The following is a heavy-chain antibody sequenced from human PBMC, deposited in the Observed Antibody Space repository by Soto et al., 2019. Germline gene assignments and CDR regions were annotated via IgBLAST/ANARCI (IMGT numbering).Heavy chain of an antibody. CDR1: GDSISSGDYY. CDR2: IYYSGTT. J-gene: IGHJ4*02. V-gene: IGHV4-30-4*01. CDR3: ARHARRRYGDYDY. Sequence: QVHLQESGPGLVKPSQTLSLTCTVSGDSISSGDYYWTWIRQPPGKGLEWIGYIYYSGTTYRNPSLKSRVSISVHTSRNQLSLQLTSVTVADTAVYYCARHARRRYGDYDYWGQGTLVTVSS. D-gene: IGHD4-17*01.